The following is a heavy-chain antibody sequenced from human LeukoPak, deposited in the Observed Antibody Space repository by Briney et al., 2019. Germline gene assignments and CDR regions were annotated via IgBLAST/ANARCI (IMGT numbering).Heavy chain of an antibody. V-gene: IGHV1-46*01. CDR1: GYTFTSYY. CDR2: INPSGGST. J-gene: IGHJ3*02. CDR3: ARSMVRGAQAFDI. D-gene: IGHD3-10*01. Sequence: GASVKVSCKASGYTFTSYYMHWVRQAPGQGPEWMGIINPSGGSTSYAQKFQGRVTMTRDTSTSTVYMELSSLRSEDMAVYYCARSMVRGAQAFDIWGQGTMVTVSS.